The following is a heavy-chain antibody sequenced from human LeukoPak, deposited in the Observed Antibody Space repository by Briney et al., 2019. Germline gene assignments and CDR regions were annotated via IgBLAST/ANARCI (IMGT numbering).Heavy chain of an antibody. CDR1: KFIISDYW. J-gene: IGHJ3*01. Sequence: PGGSLRLSCVASKFIISDYWMNWVRQAPGKGLEWVANIKQDGSEKYYVDSVKGRFTISRDNAKNSVYLQTNSLRAEDTAVYYCARGFDGANAFDLWGQGTLVTVSS. CDR2: IKQDGSEK. CDR3: ARGFDGANAFDL. V-gene: IGHV3-7*01.